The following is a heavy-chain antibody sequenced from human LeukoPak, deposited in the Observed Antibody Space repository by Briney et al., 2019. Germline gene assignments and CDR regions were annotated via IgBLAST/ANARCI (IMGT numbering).Heavy chain of an antibody. J-gene: IGHJ4*02. D-gene: IGHD5-18*01. V-gene: IGHV4-38-2*02. Sequence: SETLSLTCTVSGYSISSGYYWGWIRQPPGKGLEWIGSIYHSGSTYYNPSLKSRVTISVDTSKNQFSLKLSSVTAADTAVYYCARDPITANYWGQGTLVTVSS. CDR1: GYSISSGYY. CDR2: IYHSGST. CDR3: ARDPITANY.